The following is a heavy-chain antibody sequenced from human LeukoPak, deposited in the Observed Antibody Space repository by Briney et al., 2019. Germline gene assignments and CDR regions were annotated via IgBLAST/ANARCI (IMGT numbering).Heavy chain of an antibody. J-gene: IGHJ4*02. V-gene: IGHV4-34*01. Sequence: PSETLSLTCAVYGGSFSGYYWSWIRQPPGKGLEWIGEINHSGSTNYNPSLKSRVTISVDTSKNQFSLKLSSVTAADTAVYYCARGWAHSFWGQGTLVTVSS. D-gene: IGHD1-26*01. CDR1: GGSFSGYY. CDR3: ARGWAHSF. CDR2: INHSGST.